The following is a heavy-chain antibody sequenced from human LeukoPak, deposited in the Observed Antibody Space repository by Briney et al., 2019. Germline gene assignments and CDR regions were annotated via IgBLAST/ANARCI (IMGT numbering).Heavy chain of an antibody. CDR2: IYTSGST. CDR1: GGSISSYY. Sequence: SETLSLTCTVSGGSISSYYWSWIRQPAGKGLEWIGRIYTSGSTNYNPSLKSRVTMSVDTSKNQFSLKLSAVTAADTAVDYCARRMATIRAFDIWGQGTMVNVSS. D-gene: IGHD5-24*01. V-gene: IGHV4-4*07. J-gene: IGHJ3*02. CDR3: ARRMATIRAFDI.